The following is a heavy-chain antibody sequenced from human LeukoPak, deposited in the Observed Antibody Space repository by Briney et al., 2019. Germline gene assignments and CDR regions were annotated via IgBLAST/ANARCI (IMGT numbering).Heavy chain of an antibody. CDR2: IYYSGST. Sequence: SETLSLTCTVSGGSISSYYWSWIRQPPGKGLEWIGYIYYSGSTNYNPSLKSRVTISVDTSKNQFSLKLSSVTAADTAVYYCARKGEFWSGRNWFDPWGQGTLVTVSS. V-gene: IGHV4-59*01. CDR1: GGSISSYY. J-gene: IGHJ5*02. CDR3: ARKGEFWSGRNWFDP. D-gene: IGHD3-3*01.